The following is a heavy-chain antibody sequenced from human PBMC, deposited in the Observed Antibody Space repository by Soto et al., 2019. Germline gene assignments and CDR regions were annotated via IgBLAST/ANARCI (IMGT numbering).Heavy chain of an antibody. V-gene: IGHV1-18*04. J-gene: IGHJ4*02. D-gene: IGHD3-3*01. CDR1: GYTFTSYS. CDR2: ISAYNGNT. Sequence: GASVKVSCKASGYTFTSYSISWVRQAPGQGLEWMGWISAYNGNTNYAQKLQGRVTMTTDTSTSTAYMELRSLRSDDTAVYYCARGDYDFWSGYYKYFDYWGQGSLVTVSS. CDR3: ARGDYDFWSGYYKYFDY.